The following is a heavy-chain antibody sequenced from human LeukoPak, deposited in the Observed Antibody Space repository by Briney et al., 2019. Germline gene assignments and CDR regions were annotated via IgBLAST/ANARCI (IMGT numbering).Heavy chain of an antibody. V-gene: IGHV3-30-3*01. CDR1: GFTFNTYA. CDR2: ISYDGSNK. D-gene: IGHD1-26*01. J-gene: IGHJ4*02. Sequence: PGRSLRLSCAASGFTFNTYAMHWVRQAPGKGLEWVAVISYDGSNKCYADSVKGRFTISRDNAKNSLFLQVNSLRDEDTAVYYCARGSYYAPYYFDYWGQGTLVTVSS. CDR3: ARGSYYAPYYFDY.